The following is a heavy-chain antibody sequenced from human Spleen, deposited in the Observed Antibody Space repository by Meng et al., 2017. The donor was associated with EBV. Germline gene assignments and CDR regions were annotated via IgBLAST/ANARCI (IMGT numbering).Heavy chain of an antibody. V-gene: IGHV1-69*06. J-gene: IGHJ4*02. CDR3: ASSLGGSVAPV. Sequence: QVQLGQSWAEMKKPGSTVTVSLRASEGTIANYDVSWVRQAPGQGLEWMGGIIPLFGTTDYARKFKCTLTITADKSTLTAFMELSSLTSQDTAVYYCASSLGGSVAPVWGQGVLVTVSS. CDR1: EGTIANYD. D-gene: IGHD3-16*01. CDR2: IIPLFGTT.